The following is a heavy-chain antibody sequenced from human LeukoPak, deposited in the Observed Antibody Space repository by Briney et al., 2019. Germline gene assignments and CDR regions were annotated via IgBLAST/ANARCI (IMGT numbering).Heavy chain of an antibody. J-gene: IGHJ3*02. V-gene: IGHV1-46*01. CDR2: INPSGGSR. CDR1: GYTFTSYY. D-gene: IGHD1-26*01. Sequence: EASVKVSCKASGYTFTSYYMHWVRQAPGQGLEWMGIINPSGGSRSYAQKFQGRVSMTRDTSTSTVYMELSSLRSEDTAVYYCARGSIVGAKTLGFGAFDIWGQGTMATVSS. CDR3: ARGSIVGAKTLGFGAFDI.